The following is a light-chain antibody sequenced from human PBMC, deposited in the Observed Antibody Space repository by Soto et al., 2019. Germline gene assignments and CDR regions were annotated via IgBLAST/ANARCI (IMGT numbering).Light chain of an antibody. CDR3: QQTDSSVWT. CDR2: AAS. J-gene: IGKJ1*01. CDR1: QSITSC. Sequence: DIQMTQSPSSLSASVVDRVTITCLASQSITSCLNWYQQKPGKAPNLLIYAASTLHSGVPSRFSGSGSGTDFTLTISSLQPEDFATYYCQQTDSSVWTFGQGTKVDI. V-gene: IGKV1-39*01.